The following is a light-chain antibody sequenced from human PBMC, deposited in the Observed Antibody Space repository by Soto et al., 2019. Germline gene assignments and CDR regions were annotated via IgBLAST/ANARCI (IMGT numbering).Light chain of an antibody. CDR1: QSVSSSY. J-gene: IGKJ4*01. V-gene: IGKV3-20*01. CDR2: GAS. Sequence: ELVLTQSPVTLSLSPGERATLSCRASQSVSSSYLAWYQQKPGQAPRLLIYGASSRATGIPDRFSGSGSGTFFTITISRLEPEYFSVYYCQQYGNSLTFGGGTKVEIK. CDR3: QQYGNSLT.